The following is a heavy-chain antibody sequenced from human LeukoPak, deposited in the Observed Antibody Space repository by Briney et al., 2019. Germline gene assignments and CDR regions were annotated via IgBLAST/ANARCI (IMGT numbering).Heavy chain of an antibody. CDR3: ANDDFWSGSPDY. V-gene: IGHV3-23*01. CDR1: GFTFSSYA. CDR2: ISGSGGST. D-gene: IGHD3-3*01. Sequence: PGGSLRLSCAASGFTFSSYAMSWVRQAPGKGLEWVSAISGSGGSTYYADSVKGRFTISRDNSKNTLYLQMNSLRAEDTAVYYCANDDFWSGSPDYWGQGTLVTVSS. J-gene: IGHJ4*02.